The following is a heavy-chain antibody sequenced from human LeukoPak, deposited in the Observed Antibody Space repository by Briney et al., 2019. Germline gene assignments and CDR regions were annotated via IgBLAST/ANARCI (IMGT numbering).Heavy chain of an antibody. Sequence: GGSLRLSCAASGFTVSSNYMSWVRQAPGKGLEWVSVIYSGGSTYYAASVKGRFTISRDNSKSTLFLQMNSLRAEDTAVYFCARLGTTVTHFDYWGQGTLVTVSS. V-gene: IGHV3-66*01. CDR2: IYSGGST. CDR3: ARLGTTVTHFDY. CDR1: GFTVSSNY. J-gene: IGHJ4*02. D-gene: IGHD4-17*01.